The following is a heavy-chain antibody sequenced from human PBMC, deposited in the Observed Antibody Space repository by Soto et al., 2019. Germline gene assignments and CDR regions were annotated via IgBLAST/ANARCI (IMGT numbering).Heavy chain of an antibody. CDR3: ANLPLYGSGFDC. CDR2: ISWNGDAT. Sequence: EVQLVESGGGLVQPGGSLGLSCAASGFTFDDYAIHWVRQIPGKGLEWVSGISWNGDATGYADSVKGRFTISRDNAKNSLYLQMDSLKSEDTAMYYCANLPLYGSGFDCWGQGTLVTVSS. D-gene: IGHD3-10*01. V-gene: IGHV3-9*01. CDR1: GFTFDDYA. J-gene: IGHJ4*02.